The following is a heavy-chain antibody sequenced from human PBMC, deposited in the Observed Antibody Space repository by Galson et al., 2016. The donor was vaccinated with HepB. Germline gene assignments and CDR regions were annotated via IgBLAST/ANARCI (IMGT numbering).Heavy chain of an antibody. CDR1: GFTFSRYW. V-gene: IGHV3-7*01. Sequence: SLRLSCAASGFTFSRYWMSWVRQVPGTGLEWVANIKQDGSKKYYVDSVKGRFTISRDNANYSVFLQMNSLRAAAMAIYYCARDRGGDIIRGFDYWGQGTLVTVSS. J-gene: IGHJ4*02. D-gene: IGHD3-10*01. CDR2: IKQDGSKK. CDR3: ARDRGGDIIRGFDY.